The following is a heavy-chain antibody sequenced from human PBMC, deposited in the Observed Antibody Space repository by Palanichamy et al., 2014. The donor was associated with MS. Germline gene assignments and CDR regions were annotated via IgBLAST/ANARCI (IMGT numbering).Heavy chain of an antibody. CDR1: GGPISSSSYY. CDR2: IYYSGST. V-gene: IGHV4-39*01. J-gene: IGHJ4*02. D-gene: IGHD6-13*01. Sequence: QLQLQESGPGLVKPSETLSLTCTVSGGPISSSSYYWGWIRQPPGKGLEWIGSIYYSGSTYYNPSLESRVTISVDTSKNQFSLKLSSVTAADTAVYYCARQGSSSWHGGYWGQGTLVTVSS. CDR3: ARQGSSSWHGGY.